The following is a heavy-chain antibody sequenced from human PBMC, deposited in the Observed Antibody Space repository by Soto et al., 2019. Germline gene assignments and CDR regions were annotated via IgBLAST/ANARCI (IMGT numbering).Heavy chain of an antibody. D-gene: IGHD5-12*01. CDR2: IWYDGSKK. Sequence: LRLSCAASGFTFSSHAMHWVRQAPGKGLEWVAVIWYDGSKKYYADSVKGRFTVARDDSKNTLSLQMNSLRVEDTAVYYCARDPGYSGFDFDYWGQGTLVTVSS. CDR3: ARDPGYSGFDFDY. V-gene: IGHV3-33*01. J-gene: IGHJ4*02. CDR1: GFTFSSHA.